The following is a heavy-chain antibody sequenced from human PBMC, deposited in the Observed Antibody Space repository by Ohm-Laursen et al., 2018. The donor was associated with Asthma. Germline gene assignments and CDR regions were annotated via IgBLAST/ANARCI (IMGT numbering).Heavy chain of an antibody. CDR3: ARANYYYASTGYYFFDY. CDR1: GDSISSGDNY. Sequence: TLSLTWRVSGDSISSGDNYWSWIRQPPGKGLEWIGYIYYSGRTYFNPSLRSRVIISVDTAKNQFSLELTSVTAADTAVYFCARANYYYASTGYYFFDYWGQGSLVTVSS. J-gene: IGHJ4*02. CDR2: IYYSGRT. D-gene: IGHD3-22*01. V-gene: IGHV4-30-4*01.